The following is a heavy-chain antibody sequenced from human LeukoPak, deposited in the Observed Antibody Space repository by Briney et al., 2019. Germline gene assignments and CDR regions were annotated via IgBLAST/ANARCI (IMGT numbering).Heavy chain of an antibody. CDR3: ASALLITYYDFWSPEGYYMDV. CDR1: GFTFSSYS. CDR2: ISSSSSYI. D-gene: IGHD3-3*01. J-gene: IGHJ6*03. V-gene: IGHV3-21*01. Sequence: GGSLRLSCAASGFTFSSYSMNWVRQAPGKGLEWVSSISSSSSYIYYADSVKGRFTISRDNAKNSLYLQMNSLRAEDTAVYYCASALLITYYDFWSPEGYYMDVWGKGTTVTVSS.